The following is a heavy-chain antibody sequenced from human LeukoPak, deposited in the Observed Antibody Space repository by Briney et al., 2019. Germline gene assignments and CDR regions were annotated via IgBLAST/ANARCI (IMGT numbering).Heavy chain of an antibody. D-gene: IGHD3-10*01. CDR1: GYTFTSYG. Sequence: ASVKVSCKASGYTFTSYGILWVRQAPGQGLEWVGWISAFNGNTNYPQKLQRRVTMTTDTSTSTAYMQLRSLRSDRTAVYCCARLKYYGSGSYYYYYMDVWGKGTTVSVSS. J-gene: IGHJ6*03. CDR3: ARLKYYGSGSYYYYYMDV. V-gene: IGHV1-18*01. CDR2: ISAFNGNT.